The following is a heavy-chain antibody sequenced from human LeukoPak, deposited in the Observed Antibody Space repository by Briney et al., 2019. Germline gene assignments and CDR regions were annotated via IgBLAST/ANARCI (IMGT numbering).Heavy chain of an antibody. D-gene: IGHD6-19*01. CDR3: ATTLQSPSGWDY. V-gene: IGHV1-24*01. J-gene: IGHJ4*02. Sequence: EASVKVSCKVSGYTLTELSMHWVRQAPGKGLGWVGGFDPEDGETIYAQKFQGRVTMTEDTSTDTAYMELSSLRSEDTAVYYCATTLQSPSGWDYWGQGTLVTVSS. CDR1: GYTLTELS. CDR2: FDPEDGET.